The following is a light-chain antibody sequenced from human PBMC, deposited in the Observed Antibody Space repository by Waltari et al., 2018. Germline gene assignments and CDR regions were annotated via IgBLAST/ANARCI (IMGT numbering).Light chain of an antibody. CDR3: SSYAHNNHFV. J-gene: IGLJ1*01. CDR1: TSDVGAHNS. CDR2: EVT. V-gene: IGLV2-8*01. Sequence: QSVLPQPPSSTASPVQSVPIPCPLPTSDVGAHNSLSWYQPHPGKVPKLVIYEVTKRPSGVPDRFSGSKSGNTASLTVSGLQADDEADYYCSSYAHNNHFVFGTGTKVTVL.